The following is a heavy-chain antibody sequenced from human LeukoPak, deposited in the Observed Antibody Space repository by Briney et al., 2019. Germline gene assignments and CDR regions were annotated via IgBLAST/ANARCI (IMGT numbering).Heavy chain of an antibody. Sequence: SETLSLTCAVYGGSFSGYYWSWIPQPPGKGLEWIGEINHSGSTNYNPSLKSRVTISVDTSKNQFSLKLSSVTAADTAVYYCASRRSITMVRGGHFDYWGQGTLVTVSS. CDR3: ASRRSITMVRGGHFDY. J-gene: IGHJ4*02. CDR2: INHSGST. V-gene: IGHV4-34*01. CDR1: GGSFSGYY. D-gene: IGHD3-10*01.